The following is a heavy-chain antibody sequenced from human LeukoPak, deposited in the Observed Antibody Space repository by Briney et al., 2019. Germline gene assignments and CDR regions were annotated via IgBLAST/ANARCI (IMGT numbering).Heavy chain of an antibody. D-gene: IGHD2-21*01. CDR1: GFTFSSYA. J-gene: IGHJ6*03. Sequence: GGSLRLSCAASGFTFSSYAMSWVRQAPGKGLEWVSAISGSGGSTYYADSVKGRFTISRDNSKNTLYLQMNSLKTEDTAVYYCTRESPPIAYCGGDCYPPYYYYYYMDVWGKGTTVTASS. CDR2: ISGSGGST. V-gene: IGHV3-23*01. CDR3: TRESPPIAYCGGDCYPPYYYYYYMDV.